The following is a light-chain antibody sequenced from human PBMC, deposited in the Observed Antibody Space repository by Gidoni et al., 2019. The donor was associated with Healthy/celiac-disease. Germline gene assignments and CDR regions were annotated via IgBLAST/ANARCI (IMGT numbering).Light chain of an antibody. V-gene: IGKV1-5*03. Sequence: DIQMTQSPSTLSASVGDRVTITCRASQSISSWLAWYQQKPGKAPKLLIYKASSLESGVPSRFSGSGSGTEFTLTISSLQPDDFATYYCQQYNSYSPWTFGQXTKVXIK. J-gene: IGKJ1*01. CDR1: QSISSW. CDR3: QQYNSYSPWT. CDR2: KAS.